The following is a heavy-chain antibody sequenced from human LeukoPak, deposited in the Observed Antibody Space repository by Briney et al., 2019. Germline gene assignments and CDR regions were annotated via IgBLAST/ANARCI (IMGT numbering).Heavy chain of an antibody. D-gene: IGHD2-2*01. V-gene: IGHV3-30*02. CDR2: IRYDGSDK. CDR3: AKADGDAPFQY. Sequence: GGSLRLSCAASGFTFSTYDMHWVRQTPGKRLVWVAFIRYDGSDKYYADSVKGRFTIPRDNSKNTLYLQMNSLRPDDTAVYYCAKADGDAPFQYWGQGTLVSASS. CDR1: GFTFSTYD. J-gene: IGHJ4*02.